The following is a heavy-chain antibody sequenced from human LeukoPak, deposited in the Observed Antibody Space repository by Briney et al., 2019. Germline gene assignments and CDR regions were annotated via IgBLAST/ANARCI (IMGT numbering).Heavy chain of an antibody. D-gene: IGHD5-24*01. CDR1: GDSINSYY. J-gene: IGHJ3*02. Sequence: SETLSLTCTVSGDSINSYYWNWIRQPPGKGLEWIGYIYYSGRTNYNPSLKSRVTISVDTSKHQFSMKLKSVTAADTAVYFCARGRWLPNAFDIWGQGTMVTVFS. CDR3: ARGRWLPNAFDI. V-gene: IGHV4-59*01. CDR2: IYYSGRT.